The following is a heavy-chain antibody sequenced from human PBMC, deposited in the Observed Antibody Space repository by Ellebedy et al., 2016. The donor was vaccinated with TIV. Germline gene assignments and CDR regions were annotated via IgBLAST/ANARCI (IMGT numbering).Heavy chain of an antibody. CDR1: GGTFSSYA. CDR2: IIPIFGTA. Sequence: SVKVSCXASGGTFSSYAISWVRQAPGQGLEWMGGIIPIFGTANYAQKFQGRVTITADESTSTAYMELSSLRSEDTAVYYCARGNRIVVPAALNYWGQGTLVTVSS. CDR3: ARGNRIVVPAALNY. V-gene: IGHV1-69*13. D-gene: IGHD2-2*01. J-gene: IGHJ4*02.